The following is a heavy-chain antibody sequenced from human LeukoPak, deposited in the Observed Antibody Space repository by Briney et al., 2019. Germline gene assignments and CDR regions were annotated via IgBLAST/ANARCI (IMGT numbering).Heavy chain of an antibody. CDR3: AKDRDSSTWYYFDY. CDR2: IKGSGGIT. Sequence: PGGSLRLSCAASGFTFSSYAMSWVRQAPGKGLEWVSAIKGSGGITYYADSVEGRFTISRDNSKNTLFLQMNSLRAEDTALYYCAKDRDSSTWYYFDYWGQGILVTVSS. V-gene: IGHV3-23*01. J-gene: IGHJ4*02. CDR1: GFTFSSYA. D-gene: IGHD6-13*01.